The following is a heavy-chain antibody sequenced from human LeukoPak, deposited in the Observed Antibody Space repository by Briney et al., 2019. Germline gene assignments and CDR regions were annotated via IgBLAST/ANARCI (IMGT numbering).Heavy chain of an antibody. D-gene: IGHD6-19*01. CDR2: INHSGST. CDR3: ARVPPSGKQWLSYDY. Sequence: SETLSLTCAVYAGSFSGYYWSWIRQPPGKGLEWIGEINHSGSTNYNPSLKSRVTISVDTSKNQFSLKLSSVTAADTAVYYCARVPPSGKQWLSYDYWGQGTLVTVSS. J-gene: IGHJ4*02. CDR1: AGSFSGYY. V-gene: IGHV4-34*01.